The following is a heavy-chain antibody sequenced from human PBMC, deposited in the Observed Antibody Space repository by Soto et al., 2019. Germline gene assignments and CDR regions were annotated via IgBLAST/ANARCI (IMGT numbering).Heavy chain of an antibody. CDR3: ARHVWGSGSYPLDY. D-gene: IGHD3-10*01. CDR2: INHSGST. Sequence: SETLSLTCAVYGGSFSGYYWSWIRQPPGKGLEWIGEINHSGSTNYNPSLKSRVTISVDTSKNQFSLKLSSVTAADTAVYYCARHVWGSGSYPLDYWGQGTLVTVSS. CDR1: GGSFSGYY. V-gene: IGHV4-34*01. J-gene: IGHJ4*02.